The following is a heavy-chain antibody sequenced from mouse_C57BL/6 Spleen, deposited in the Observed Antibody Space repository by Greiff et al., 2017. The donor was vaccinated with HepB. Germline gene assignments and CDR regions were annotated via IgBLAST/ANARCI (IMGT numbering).Heavy chain of an antibody. CDR1: GYAFSSYW. J-gene: IGHJ2*01. Sequence: QVQLKESGAELVKPGASVKISCKASGYAFSSYWMNWVKQRPGKGLGWIGQIYPGDGDTNYNGKFKGKATLTADKSSSTAYMQLSSLTSEDSAVYVCARSRDYGNFDWGQGTTRTVSS. CDR2: IYPGDGDT. CDR3: ARSRDYGNFD. V-gene: IGHV1-80*01. D-gene: IGHD2-1*01.